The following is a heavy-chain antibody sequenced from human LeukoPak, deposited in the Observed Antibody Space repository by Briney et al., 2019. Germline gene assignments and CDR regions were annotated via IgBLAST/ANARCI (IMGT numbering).Heavy chain of an antibody. V-gene: IGHV4-39*01. J-gene: IGHJ4*02. CDR3: ARLGFTMILVATT. CDR1: GDSIDSSTDY. D-gene: IGHD3-22*01. CDR2: IYYSGGT. Sequence: SETLSLTCTVSGDSIDSSTDYWGWIRQPPGKGLEWIGSIYYSGGTYSNPSLKSRVTISIDTSKNQFSLKLSSVTAADTAMSYCARLGFTMILVATTWGQGTLVTVSS.